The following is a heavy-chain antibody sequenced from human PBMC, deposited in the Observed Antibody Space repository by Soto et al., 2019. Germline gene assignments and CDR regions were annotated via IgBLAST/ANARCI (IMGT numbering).Heavy chain of an antibody. J-gene: IGHJ4*02. D-gene: IGHD6-19*01. CDR1: GFSFSDNW. Sequence: GCLRLCCAASGFSFSDNWMTWVRQAAGKGLEWVANVNEDGSEENYVDSVKGRFTSSRENAKNSLFLQVNSLTAADTAVYYCARLRSGWSIDYWGQGALVTVSS. V-gene: IGHV3-7*03. CDR3: ARLRSGWSIDY. CDR2: VNEDGSEE.